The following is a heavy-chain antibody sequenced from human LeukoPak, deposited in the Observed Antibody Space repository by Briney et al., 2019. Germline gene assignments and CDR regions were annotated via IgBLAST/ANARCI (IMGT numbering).Heavy chain of an antibody. Sequence: SETLSLTCTVSGGSISTYYWSWIRQPPGKGLEWIGYIYYSGSTNYNPSLKSRVTISVDTSKNQFSLKLNSVTAADTAVYYCARHKGPARSFDYWGQGTLVTVSS. V-gene: IGHV4-59*08. J-gene: IGHJ4*02. D-gene: IGHD2-2*01. CDR1: GGSISTYY. CDR2: IYYSGST. CDR3: ARHKGPARSFDY.